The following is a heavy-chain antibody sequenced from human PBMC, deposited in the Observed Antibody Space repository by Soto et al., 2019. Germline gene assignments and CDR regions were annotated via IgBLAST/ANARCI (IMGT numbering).Heavy chain of an antibody. CDR3: ASHSPGIVGTRGMDV. J-gene: IGHJ6*02. V-gene: IGHV4-39*01. CDR1: GGSISSSSHY. Sequence: SETLSLTCSVSGGSISSSSHYWDWIRQPPGKGLEWIGNVYFSGSTYYNPSLKTRVTISVDTSKNQFSLKLTSVTATDTAVYYCASHSPGIVGTRGMDVWGQGTTVTVSS. D-gene: IGHD1-26*01. CDR2: VYFSGST.